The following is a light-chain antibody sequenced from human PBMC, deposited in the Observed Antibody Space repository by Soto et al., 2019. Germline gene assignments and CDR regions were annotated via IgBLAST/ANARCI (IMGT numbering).Light chain of an antibody. J-gene: IGKJ5*01. CDR2: AAS. CDR3: QQYYSYLT. CDR1: QGIRSY. Sequence: AIRMTQSPSSLSASTGDRVTITCRASQGIRSYLAWYQQKPGKAPKLLIYAASTLQSGVPSRFSGSGSGTDFTLTISCLQSEDFATYYCQQYYSYLTFGQGTRLEIK. V-gene: IGKV1-8*01.